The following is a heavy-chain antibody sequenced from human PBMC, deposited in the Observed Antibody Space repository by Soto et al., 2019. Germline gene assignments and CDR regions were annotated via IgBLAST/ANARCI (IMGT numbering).Heavy chain of an antibody. CDR2: IASDGSEK. CDR3: AKNDDSFDY. V-gene: IGHV3-30*18. CDR1: GFTFSAYG. Sequence: GGSLRLSCVASGFTFSAYGMHWVRQAAGKGPEWVAVIASDGSEKYYGDSVKGRFTISRDNSRDTLFLQMNSLRVEDTAVYYCAKNDDSFDYWGQGTLVTVSS. J-gene: IGHJ4*02. D-gene: IGHD3-16*01.